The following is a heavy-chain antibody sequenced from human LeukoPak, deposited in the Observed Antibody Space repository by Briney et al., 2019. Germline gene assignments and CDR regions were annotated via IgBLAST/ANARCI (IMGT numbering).Heavy chain of an antibody. J-gene: IGHJ4*02. V-gene: IGHV4-4*09. CDR2: IYTSGST. CDR3: ARGDYGDYLYYFDY. CDR1: GGSISSYY. Sequence: PSETLSLTCTVSGGSISSYYWSWIRQPPGKGLEWIGYIYTSGSTNYNPSLKSRVTISVDTSKNQFSLKLSSVTAADTAVYYCARGDYGDYLYYFDYWGQGTLVTVSS. D-gene: IGHD4-17*01.